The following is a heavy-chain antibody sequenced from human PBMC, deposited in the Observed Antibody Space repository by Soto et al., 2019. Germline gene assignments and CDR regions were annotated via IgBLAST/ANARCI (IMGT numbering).Heavy chain of an antibody. J-gene: IGHJ6*02. CDR1: GYTFTSYY. D-gene: IGHD3-22*01. CDR2: INPSGGST. V-gene: IGHV1-46*01. CDR3: ARLRYYYDSSGLNYGMDV. Sequence: ASVKVSCKASGYTFTSYYMHWVRQAPGQGLEWMGIINPSGGSTSYAQKFQGRVTMTRDTSTSTVYTGLSSLRSEDTAVYYCARLRYYYDSSGLNYGMDVWGQGTTVTVSS.